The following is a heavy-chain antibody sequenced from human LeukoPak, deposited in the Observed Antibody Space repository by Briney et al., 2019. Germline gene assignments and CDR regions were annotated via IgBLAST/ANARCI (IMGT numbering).Heavy chain of an antibody. D-gene: IGHD2-21*02. V-gene: IGHV2-5*02. CDR2: IFWADDK. J-gene: IGHJ4*02. CDR3: AHSSGRSLPERLQFAY. Sequence: SGPTLVKPTQTLTLTCTFSGFSLSTGGVGVGWIRQPPGKALGWLALIFWADDKRYSPSLKNRLTITMDTSKNLVVLTMTNMDPVDTATYYCAHSSGRSLPERLQFAYWGQGTLVTVSS. CDR1: GFSLSTGGVG.